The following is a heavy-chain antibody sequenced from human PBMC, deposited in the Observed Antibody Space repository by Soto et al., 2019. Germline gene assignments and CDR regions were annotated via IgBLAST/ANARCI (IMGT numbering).Heavy chain of an antibody. J-gene: IGHJ4*02. Sequence: SETLSITCTVSGGSISSYYWSWIRQAPGKGLEWIGNIYHTGITNYNPSLKSRVTISVDMSKNQFSLKLSSVTAADTAVYYCARAGDSSGPVALGYWGQGTLVPVSS. CDR3: ARAGDSSGPVALGY. CDR1: GGSISSYY. V-gene: IGHV4-59*12. D-gene: IGHD6-19*01. CDR2: IYHTGIT.